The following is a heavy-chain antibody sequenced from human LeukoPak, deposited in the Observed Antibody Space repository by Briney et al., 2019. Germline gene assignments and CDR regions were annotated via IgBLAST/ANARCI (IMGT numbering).Heavy chain of an antibody. CDR1: GLAFSGYA. CDR2: ISVASNT. J-gene: IGHJ4*02. CDR3: ADYSVSGVRNNFY. Sequence: GGSLRLSCAASGLAFSGYAMSWARQAPGKGLEWVSTISVASNTFYADSVKGRFTISRDSSRNTVYLQMTSLRADDTAVYYCADYSVSGVRNNFYWGQGTLVTVSS. D-gene: IGHD3-3*01. V-gene: IGHV3-23*01.